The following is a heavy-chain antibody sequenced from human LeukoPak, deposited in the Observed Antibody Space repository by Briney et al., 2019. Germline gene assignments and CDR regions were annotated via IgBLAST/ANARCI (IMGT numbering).Heavy chain of an antibody. CDR1: GSTFSNYW. D-gene: IGHD5-24*01. CDR2: IKQDGSEK. V-gene: IGHV3-7*05. J-gene: IGHJ5*02. Sequence: GGSLRLSCAASGSTFSNYWMIWVRQAPGKGLEWVGNIKQDGSEKRYADSVRGRFTISRDNAQTSLYLQMNSLRAEDTAVYYCARASNPWLQLTWGQGTLVTVSP. CDR3: ARASNPWLQLT.